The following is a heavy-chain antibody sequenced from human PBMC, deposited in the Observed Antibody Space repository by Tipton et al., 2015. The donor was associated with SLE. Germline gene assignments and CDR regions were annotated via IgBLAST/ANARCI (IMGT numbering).Heavy chain of an antibody. CDR2: IIPIFGTA. Sequence: QSGAEVKKPGSSVKVSCKASGGTFSSYAISWVRQAPGQGLEWMGGIIPIFGTANFAQKFQGRVAITTDESTSTVYMELSSLKSDDTAVYYCAMELGAFWGMDVWGQGTTVTVSS. V-gene: IGHV1-69*05. J-gene: IGHJ6*02. CDR1: GGTFSSYA. CDR3: AMELGAFWGMDV. D-gene: IGHD3-16*01.